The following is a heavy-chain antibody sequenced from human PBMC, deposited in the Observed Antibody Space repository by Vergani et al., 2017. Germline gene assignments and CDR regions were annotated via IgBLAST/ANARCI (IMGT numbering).Heavy chain of an antibody. CDR3: ARGGGLIVVVTAAQFDY. CDR2: ISSSGSTM. CDR1: GFTFSSFE. V-gene: IGHV3-48*03. D-gene: IGHD2-21*02. J-gene: IGHJ4*02. Sequence: EVQLVESGGGLVQPGGSLRLSCAASGFTFSSFEMSWVRQAPGKGLEWVSYISSSGSTMYYADSVKGRFTISRDNAKNSLYLQMNSLRAEDTAVYYCARGGGLIVVVTAAQFDYWGQGTLVTVSS.